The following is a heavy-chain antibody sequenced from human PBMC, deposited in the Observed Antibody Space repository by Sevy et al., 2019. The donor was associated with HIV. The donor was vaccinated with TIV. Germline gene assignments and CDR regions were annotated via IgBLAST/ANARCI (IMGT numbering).Heavy chain of an antibody. V-gene: IGHV4-59*01. CDR1: GGSINNYY. CDR2: IYYSGST. Sequence: SETLSLTRTVSGGSINNYYWSWIRQPPGKGLQWIGYIYYSGSTNYNPSLKSRVTMSVDTSKNQFSLKLSSVTAADTAIYYCARESIATVGDFDYWGQGTLVTVSS. J-gene: IGHJ4*02. CDR3: ARESIATVGDFDY. D-gene: IGHD6-13*01.